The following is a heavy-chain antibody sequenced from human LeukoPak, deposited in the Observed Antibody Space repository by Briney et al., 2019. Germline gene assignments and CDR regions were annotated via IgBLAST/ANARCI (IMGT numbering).Heavy chain of an antibody. J-gene: IGHJ5*02. CDR3: ARAPPKPQITMITYNWFDP. CDR2: INHSGST. D-gene: IGHD3-22*01. V-gene: IGHV4-34*01. CDR1: GGSFSGYY. Sequence: SETLSLTCAVYGGSFSGYYWSWIRQPPGKGLEWSGEINHSGSTNYNPSLKSRVTISVDTPKNQFSLKLSSVTAADTAVYYCARAPPKPQITMITYNWFDPWGQGTLVTVSS.